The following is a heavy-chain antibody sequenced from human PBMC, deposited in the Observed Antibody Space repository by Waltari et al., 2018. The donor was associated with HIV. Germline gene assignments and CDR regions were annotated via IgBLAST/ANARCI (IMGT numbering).Heavy chain of an antibody. V-gene: IGHV4-39*01. J-gene: IGHJ4*02. Sequence: QLQLQESGPGLVKPSETLSLTCTVSGGSISSSSYYWGWIRQPPGKGLEWIGRIYYSGGTDYTPSLKSRVTMSVDTSKTQFSLKLSSVTAADTAVYYCARLVPRAAYYYDSSGYYLFDYWGQGTLVTVSS. CDR1: GGSISSSSYY. CDR2: IYYSGGT. CDR3: ARLVPRAAYYYDSSGYYLFDY. D-gene: IGHD3-22*01.